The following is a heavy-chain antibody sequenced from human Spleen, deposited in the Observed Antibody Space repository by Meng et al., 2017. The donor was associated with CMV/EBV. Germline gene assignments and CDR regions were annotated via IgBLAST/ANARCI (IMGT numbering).Heavy chain of an antibody. CDR1: GLTFSKAW. Sequence: GGSLRLSCAVSGLTFSKAWMTWVRQAPGKGLEWVGRIKSKSDGETIDYAAPVRGRFIISRDDAKNMLFLQMTSLKTEDTAVYYCTTRAFWGQGTLVTVSS. CDR3: TTRAF. V-gene: IGHV3-15*01. CDR2: IKSKSDGETI. J-gene: IGHJ4*02.